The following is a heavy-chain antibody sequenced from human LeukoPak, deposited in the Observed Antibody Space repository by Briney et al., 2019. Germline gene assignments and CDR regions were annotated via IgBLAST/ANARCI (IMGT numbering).Heavy chain of an antibody. J-gene: IGHJ6*02. CDR1: GFTFSSYW. CDR3: ARNQYFSSTSCYVYYYYGRDV. V-gene: IGHV3-7*01. D-gene: IGHD2-2*01. Sequence: GGSLRLSCAASGFTFSSYWMSRVRQAPGKGLEWVANIKQDGSEKYYVDSVKGRFTISRDNAKNSLYLQMNSLRAEDTAVYYCARNQYFSSTSCYVYYYYGRDVGGQGTTVTVSS. CDR2: IKQDGSEK.